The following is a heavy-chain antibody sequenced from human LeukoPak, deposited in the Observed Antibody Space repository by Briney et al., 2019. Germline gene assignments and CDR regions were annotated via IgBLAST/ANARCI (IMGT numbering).Heavy chain of an antibody. Sequence: GGSLRLSCAASGFIFSSYSMNWVRQAPGKGLEWVSSISTSGSYIYYADSVKGRFTISRDNSKNTLYLQMNSLRAEDTAVYYCAKDLEGSSWGQGTLVTVSS. CDR1: GFIFSSYS. D-gene: IGHD6-13*01. CDR3: AKDLEGSS. V-gene: IGHV3-21*04. J-gene: IGHJ4*02. CDR2: ISTSGSYI.